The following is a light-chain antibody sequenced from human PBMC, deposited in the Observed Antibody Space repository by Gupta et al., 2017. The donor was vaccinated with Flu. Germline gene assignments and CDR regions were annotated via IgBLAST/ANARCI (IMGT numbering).Light chain of an antibody. J-gene: IGLJ3*02. Sequence: QSVLTQPPSASGTPGQRVTISCFGSSSNIGSNYVYWYQQFPGTAPNLLIYRNNQRPSGVPHRFSGSKSGTSASLAISGLRAEDEADYYCAAWDDSLSGWVFGGGTKLTVL. V-gene: IGLV1-47*01. CDR3: AAWDDSLSGWV. CDR1: SSNIGSNY. CDR2: RNN.